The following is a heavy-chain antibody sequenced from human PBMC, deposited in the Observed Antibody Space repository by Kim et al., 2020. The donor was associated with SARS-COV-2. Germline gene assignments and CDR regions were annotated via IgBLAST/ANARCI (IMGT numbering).Heavy chain of an antibody. Sequence: GGSLRLSCAASGFTFSSYGMHWVRQAPGKGLEWVAVISYDGSNKYYADSVKGRFTISRDNSKNTLYLQMNSLRAEDTAVYYCAKALWFGESLFPFDYWG. V-gene: IGHV3-30*18. CDR3: AKALWFGESLFPFDY. CDR2: ISYDGSNK. D-gene: IGHD3-10*01. J-gene: IGHJ4*01. CDR1: GFTFSSYG.